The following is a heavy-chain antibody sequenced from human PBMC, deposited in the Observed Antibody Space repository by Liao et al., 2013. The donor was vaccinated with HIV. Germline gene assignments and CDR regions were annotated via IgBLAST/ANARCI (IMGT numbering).Heavy chain of an antibody. J-gene: IGHJ5*02. CDR1: VGSFSGYY. CDR3: ARGIAAVNNNWFDP. D-gene: IGHD6-13*01. Sequence: QVQLQEWGAGLLKPSETLSLTCAVYVGSFSGYYWSWIRQPPGKGLEWIGEINRSGNTRYNPSLKSRVTMSVDISKNQFSLKLSSVTAADTAVYYCARGIAAVNNNWFDPWGQGTLVTVSS. CDR2: INRSGNT. V-gene: IGHV4-34*01.